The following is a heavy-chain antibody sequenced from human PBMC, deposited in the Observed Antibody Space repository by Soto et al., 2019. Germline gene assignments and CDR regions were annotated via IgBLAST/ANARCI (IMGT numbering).Heavy chain of an antibody. V-gene: IGHV3-23*01. J-gene: IGHJ5*02. Sequence: GGALRLSCGASELMLRTYSLNWVRQAPGEGLEWVSSITGSGDSTHYADSVRGRFTISRDNSKNTLYLQMNSLRAEDTAVYYCAKDPPLGTTGTWSWFDPWGQGTLVTVSS. CDR1: ELMLRTYS. CDR3: AKDPPLGTTGTWSWFDP. D-gene: IGHD1-1*01. CDR2: ITGSGDST.